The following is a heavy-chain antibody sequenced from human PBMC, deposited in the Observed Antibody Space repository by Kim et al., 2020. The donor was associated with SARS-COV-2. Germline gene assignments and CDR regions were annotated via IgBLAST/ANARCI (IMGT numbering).Heavy chain of an antibody. D-gene: IGHD3-10*01. CDR1: GFTFSGYS. V-gene: IGHV3-48*02. Sequence: GGSLRLSCAASGFTFSGYSMNWVRQAPGKGLEWVSYISSSGSTIYYADSVKGRFTLSRDNAKNSLYLQMNSLRDEDTARYYCARPGYGSGSYGYWGQGTLVTVSS. CDR3: ARPGYGSGSYGY. CDR2: ISSSGSTI. J-gene: IGHJ4*02.